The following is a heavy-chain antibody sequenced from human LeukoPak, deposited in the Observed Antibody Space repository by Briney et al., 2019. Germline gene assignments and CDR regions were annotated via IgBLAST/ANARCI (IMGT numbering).Heavy chain of an antibody. Sequence: GGSLRLSCAASGLTFSNYWMSWVRQAPGKGLEWVANIKEDGNEKYYVDSVKSRFTISRDNAKKLLYLQMNSLRAEDTAVYYCARDRSRFYYWGQGTLVTVSS. CDR1: GLTFSNYW. CDR2: IKEDGNEK. V-gene: IGHV3-7*01. D-gene: IGHD2-2*01. J-gene: IGHJ4*02. CDR3: ARDRSRFYY.